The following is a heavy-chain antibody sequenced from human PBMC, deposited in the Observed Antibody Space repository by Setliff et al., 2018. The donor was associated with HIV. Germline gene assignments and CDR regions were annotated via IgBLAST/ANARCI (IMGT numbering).Heavy chain of an antibody. J-gene: IGHJ6*03. V-gene: IGHV1-18*01. Sequence: ASVKVSSKASGYSLSTYAISWVRQAPGQGLEWMGWIDSNNGNRNFAQKFRGSVTMTTDISTNTAYMEVRSLSFDDTAVYYCVRLTADRTNYYYYMDVWGKGTTVTVSS. CDR2: IDSNNGNR. D-gene: IGHD2-8*01. CDR3: VRLTADRTNYYYYMDV. CDR1: GYSLSTYA.